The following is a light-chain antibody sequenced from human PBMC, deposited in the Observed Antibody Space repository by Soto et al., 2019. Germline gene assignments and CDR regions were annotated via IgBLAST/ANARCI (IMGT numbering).Light chain of an antibody. CDR2: EVV. Sequence: QSVLTQPPSASGSPGQSVTISCTGTKNDIGVYDFVSWYQHHPGKAPRLIIYEVVQRPSGVPDRFSGSKSGNTASLTVSGLQAADEADYFCKSYAGSNTYFFGSGTKVT. V-gene: IGLV2-8*01. CDR3: KSYAGSNTYF. CDR1: KNDIGVYDF. J-gene: IGLJ1*01.